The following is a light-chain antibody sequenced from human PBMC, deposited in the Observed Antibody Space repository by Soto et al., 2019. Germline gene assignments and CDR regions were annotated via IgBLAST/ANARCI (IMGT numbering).Light chain of an antibody. CDR1: SSNIGSNN. J-gene: IGLJ2*01. CDR3: AAWADSLNGVV. CDR2: SNN. V-gene: IGLV1-44*01. Sequence: QSVLTQPPSASGTPGQRVTISCSGTSSNIGSNNVNWYQQLPGTAPTLLIYSNNQRPAGVPDRFSGSKSGTSASLAISGLQSEDEADYYCAAWADSLNGVVFGGGTKLTVL.